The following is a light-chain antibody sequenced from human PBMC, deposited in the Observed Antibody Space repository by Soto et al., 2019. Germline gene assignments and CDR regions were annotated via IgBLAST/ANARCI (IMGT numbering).Light chain of an antibody. J-gene: IGLJ3*02. CDR2: RNN. CDR3: VSWDGSLSGWV. CDR1: TSNIGSDF. V-gene: IGLV1-47*01. Sequence: QPVLTQPPSASGTPGQKVTISCSGTTSNIGSDFLYWFQQFPGTAPILLIYRNNQRPSGVSDRFSGSKSGTSGSLAISGLQSEDEADYYCVSWDGSLSGWVFGGGTKLTVL.